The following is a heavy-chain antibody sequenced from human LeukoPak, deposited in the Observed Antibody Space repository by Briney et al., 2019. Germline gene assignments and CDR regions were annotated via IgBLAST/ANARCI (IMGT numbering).Heavy chain of an antibody. Sequence: ASVKVSCKASGYTFTSYGISWVRQAPGQGLKWMGWISAYNGNTNYAQKLQGRVTMTTDTSTSTAYMELRSLRSDDTAVYYCAREDCSSTSCEELYYYYGTDVWGQGTTVTVSS. CDR1: GYTFTSYG. CDR3: AREDCSSTSCEELYYYYGTDV. CDR2: ISAYNGNT. V-gene: IGHV1-18*01. D-gene: IGHD2-2*01. J-gene: IGHJ6*02.